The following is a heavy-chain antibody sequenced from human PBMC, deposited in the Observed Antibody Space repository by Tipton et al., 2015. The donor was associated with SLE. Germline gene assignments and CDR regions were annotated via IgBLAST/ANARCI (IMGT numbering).Heavy chain of an antibody. CDR2: IKSKTDGGTT. CDR1: GFIFSDHY. CDR3: STAGFDI. Sequence: SLRLSCAASGFIFSDHYMDWVRQAPGKGLEWVGRIKSKTDGGTTDYAAPVKGTFTISRDDSKNTLYLQMNSLKTEDTAVYYCSTAGFDIWGQGTMVTVSS. J-gene: IGHJ3*02. V-gene: IGHV3-15*07.